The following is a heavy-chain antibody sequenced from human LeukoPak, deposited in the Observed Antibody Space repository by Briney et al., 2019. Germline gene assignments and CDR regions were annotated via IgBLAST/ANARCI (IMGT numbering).Heavy chain of an antibody. Sequence: PSETLSLTCTVSGGSISSSSYYWGWIRQPPGKGLEWIGSIYYSGSTYYDPSLKSRVTISVDTSKNQFSLRLSSVTAADTAVYYCAGSLHSRTMVRGVPKYYFDYWGQGTLVTVSS. D-gene: IGHD3-10*01. CDR1: GGSISSSSYY. V-gene: IGHV4-39*07. CDR3: AGSLHSRTMVRGVPKYYFDY. CDR2: IYYSGST. J-gene: IGHJ4*02.